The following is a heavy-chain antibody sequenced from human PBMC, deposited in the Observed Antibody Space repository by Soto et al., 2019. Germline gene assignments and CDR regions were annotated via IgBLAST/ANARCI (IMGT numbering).Heavy chain of an antibody. J-gene: IGHJ6*02. D-gene: IGHD2-8*01. Sequence: QVQLVQSGAEVKKPGASVKVSCKASGYSFTDYHIHWVRQAPGQGLEWLGGINPKSGGTSTAQKFQGWVIMTTDTSISTASMELTRLTSDDTAIYYCARGDSTDCSNGVCSFFYNHDMDVWGQGTTVTVSS. CDR2: INPKSGGT. CDR1: GYSFTDYH. CDR3: ARGDSTDCSNGVCSFFYNHDMDV. V-gene: IGHV1-2*04.